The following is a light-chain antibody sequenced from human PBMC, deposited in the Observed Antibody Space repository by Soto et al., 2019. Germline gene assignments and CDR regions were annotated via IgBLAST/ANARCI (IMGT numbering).Light chain of an antibody. CDR3: QKYNSAPLT. J-gene: IGKJ3*01. CDR2: GAS. V-gene: IGKV1-27*01. CDR1: QGISDS. Sequence: DIQMTQSPSSLSASVGDRVTITCRASQGISDSLAWYQLKPGKAPKLLIYGASTLQSGVPFRFSGSGSGTDFTLTISSLQPEDVATYFCQKYNSAPLTFGPGTKVEIK.